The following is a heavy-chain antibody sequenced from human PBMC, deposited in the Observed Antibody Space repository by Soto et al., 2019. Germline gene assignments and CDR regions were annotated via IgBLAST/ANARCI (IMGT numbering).Heavy chain of an antibody. D-gene: IGHD3-10*01. Sequence: EVQLLESGGGLVQPGGSLRLSCAASGFTFSSYAMSWVRQAPGKGLEWVSAISGSGGSTYYADSVKGRFTISRDNSKNTLYLQTNRLRAEDTALYYCTKGAFLCFGEYTCFDPWGQGTVGTVSS. V-gene: IGHV3-23*01. CDR3: TKGAFLCFGEYTCFDP. J-gene: IGHJ5*02. CDR1: GFTFSSYA. CDR2: ISGSGGST.